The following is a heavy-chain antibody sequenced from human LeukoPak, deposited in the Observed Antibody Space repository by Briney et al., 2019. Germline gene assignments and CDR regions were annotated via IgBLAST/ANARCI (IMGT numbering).Heavy chain of an antibody. CDR2: INMDGTTI. D-gene: IGHD6-13*01. Sequence: GGSLRLSCAASGFTFSTYWMHWVRHSPGKGLVWVSRINMDGTTISYAGSVEGRFTISRDNAKNTLYLQMNSLRAEDTAVYYCASSLYSTGWSLNSGSFDIWGQGTMVTVSS. CDR3: ASSLYSTGWSLNSGSFDI. J-gene: IGHJ3*02. V-gene: IGHV3-74*01. CDR1: GFTFSTYW.